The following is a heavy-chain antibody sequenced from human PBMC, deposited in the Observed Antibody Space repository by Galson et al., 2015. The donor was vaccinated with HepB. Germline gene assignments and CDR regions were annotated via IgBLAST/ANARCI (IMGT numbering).Heavy chain of an antibody. J-gene: IGHJ6*02. CDR2: IYYSGST. CDR3: ASGEYYYDSSGYYHQYYYYGMDV. Sequence: SETLSLTCTVSGGSISSSSYYWGWIRQPPGKGLEWIGSIYYSGSTYYNQSLKSRVTISVDTSKNQFSLKLSSVTAADTAVYYCASGEYYYDSSGYYHQYYYYGMDVWGQGTTVTVSS. V-gene: IGHV4-39*01. D-gene: IGHD3-22*01. CDR1: GGSISSSSYY.